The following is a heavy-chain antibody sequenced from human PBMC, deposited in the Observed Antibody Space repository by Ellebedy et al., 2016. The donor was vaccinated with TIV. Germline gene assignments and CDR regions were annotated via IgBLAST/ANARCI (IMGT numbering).Heavy chain of an antibody. D-gene: IGHD4-17*01. CDR1: GFTFSTYA. V-gene: IGHV3-23*01. Sequence: PGGSLRLSCAASGFTFSTYAMSWVRQAPGKGLEWVSVISGSGDATFYAASVRGRLAISRDNSKNTLYLQMDSLGAGDTAVYYCAKDRRGVDHGVIDYWGQGTLVTVSS. CDR2: ISGSGDAT. CDR3: AKDRRGVDHGVIDY. J-gene: IGHJ4*02.